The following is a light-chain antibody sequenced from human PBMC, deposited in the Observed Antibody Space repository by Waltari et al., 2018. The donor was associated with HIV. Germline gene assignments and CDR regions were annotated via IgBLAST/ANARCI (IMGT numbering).Light chain of an antibody. CDR1: QAISNS. Sequence: EIQMTQSPSSLSASVGERVTITCGASQAISNSLAWYKQKPGKVPQLLFYAASTLQSGVPSRFIGFGSGTNFTLAITSVRPRDVATYFCQNYNNVPPTFSQGTKVEIK. CDR3: QNYNNVPPT. J-gene: IGKJ1*01. CDR2: AAS. V-gene: IGKV1-27*01.